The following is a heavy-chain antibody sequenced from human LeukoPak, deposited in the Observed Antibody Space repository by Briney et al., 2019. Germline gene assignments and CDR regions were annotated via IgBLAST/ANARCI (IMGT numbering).Heavy chain of an antibody. J-gene: IGHJ4*02. V-gene: IGHV3-7*01. CDR1: GFIFTNHW. D-gene: IGHD3-16*01. CDR2: IKEDESAK. CDR3: ARAVDVADY. Sequence: GGSLRLSCVASGFIFTNHWMSWVRQAPGKGLDGVANIKEDESAKFYADSVRGRFTISRDNAKNSVYLEMNNLRVEDTAVYYCARAVDVADYWGRGTLVTVSS.